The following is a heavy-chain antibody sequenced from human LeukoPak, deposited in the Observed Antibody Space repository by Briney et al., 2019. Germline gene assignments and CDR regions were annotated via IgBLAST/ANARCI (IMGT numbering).Heavy chain of an antibody. CDR3: ATGTGYSSSWRLDY. D-gene: IGHD6-13*01. J-gene: IGHJ4*02. CDR2: INSDGSST. Sequence: RSGGSLRLSCAASGFTFSTYWMHWVRQAPGKGLVWVSRINSDGSSTSYADSVKGRFTISRDNAKNTLYLQMNNLRAEDTAVYYCATGTGYSSSWRLDYWGQGTLVTVSS. CDR1: GFTFSTYW. V-gene: IGHV3-74*01.